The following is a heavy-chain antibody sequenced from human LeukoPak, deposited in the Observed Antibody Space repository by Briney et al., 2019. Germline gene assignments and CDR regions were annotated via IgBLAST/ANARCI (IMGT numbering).Heavy chain of an antibody. Sequence: ASVKVSCKASGYTFTGYYKHWVRQAPGQGLEWMGWINPNSGGTNYAQKFQGRVTMTRDTSISTAYMELSRLRSDDTAVYYCARDDDYDILGGYWGQGTLVTVSS. CDR1: GYTFTGYY. D-gene: IGHD3-9*01. CDR3: ARDDDYDILGGY. CDR2: INPNSGGT. V-gene: IGHV1-2*02. J-gene: IGHJ4*02.